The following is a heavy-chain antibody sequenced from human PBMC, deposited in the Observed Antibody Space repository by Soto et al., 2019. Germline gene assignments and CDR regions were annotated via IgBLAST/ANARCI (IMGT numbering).Heavy chain of an antibody. V-gene: IGHV4-31*03. J-gene: IGHJ3*02. CDR1: GGSISSGGYY. CDR3: ATSSIAARKRYDAFDI. CDR2: IYYSGST. D-gene: IGHD6-6*01. Sequence: TLSLTCTVSGGSISSGGYYWSWIRQHPGKGLEWIGYIYYSGSTYYNPSLKSRVTISVDTSKNQFSLKLSSVTAADTAMYYCATSSIAARKRYDAFDIWGQGTMVTVSS.